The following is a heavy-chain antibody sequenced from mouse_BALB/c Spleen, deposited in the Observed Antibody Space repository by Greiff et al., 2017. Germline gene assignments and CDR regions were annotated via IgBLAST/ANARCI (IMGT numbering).Heavy chain of an antibody. Sequence: QVQLKHSGPELVKPGALVKISCKASGYTFTSYDINWVKQRPGQGLEWIGWIYPGDGSTKYNEKFKGKATLTADKSSSTAYMQHSNLTSENSAVYYCARRGDGNYGYFDVWGAGTTVTVSS. D-gene: IGHD2-1*01. CDR1: GYTFTSYD. J-gene: IGHJ1*01. V-gene: IGHV1S56*01. CDR2: IYPGDGST. CDR3: ARRGDGNYGYFDV.